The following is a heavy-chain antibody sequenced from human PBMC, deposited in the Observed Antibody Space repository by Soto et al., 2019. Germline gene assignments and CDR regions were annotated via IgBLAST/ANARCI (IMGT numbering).Heavy chain of an antibody. J-gene: IGHJ3*02. D-gene: IGHD3-22*01. CDR3: ARSPSLTYYYDSSGYLAAFDI. CDR1: GYSFSSYW. V-gene: IGHV5-10-1*01. Sequence: PGESLKISCKGYGYSFSSYWISWVRQMPGKGPEWMGRIDSSDSYTNYSPSFQGHVTISADKSISTAYLQWSSLKASDTAMYYCARSPSLTYYYDSSGYLAAFDIWGQGTMVTVSS. CDR2: IDSSDSYT.